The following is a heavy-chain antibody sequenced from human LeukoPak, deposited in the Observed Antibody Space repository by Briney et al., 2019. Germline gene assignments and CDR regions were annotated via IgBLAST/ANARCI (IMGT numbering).Heavy chain of an antibody. D-gene: IGHD7-27*01. CDR2: MNPNSGNT. CDR3: ASPGDHNLAFDY. J-gene: IGHJ4*02. V-gene: IGHV1-8*02. CDR1: GYTFTGYY. Sequence: ASVKVSCKASGYTFTGYYMHWVRQAPGQGLEWMGWMNPNSGNTGYAQKFQGRVTMTRNTSISTAYMELSSLRSEDTAVYYCASPGDHNLAFDYWGQGTLVTVSS.